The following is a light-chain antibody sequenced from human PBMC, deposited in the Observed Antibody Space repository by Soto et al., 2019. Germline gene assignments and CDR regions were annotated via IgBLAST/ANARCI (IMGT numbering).Light chain of an antibody. CDR1: TNDVGAFDY. Sequence: QSVLTQPASVSASPGQSISISCTGTTNDVGAFDYVSWYQQHPGKPPKLIIYEIFNRPSGVSHRFSGSKSGNSASLTISGLQAEEEADYYCSSYTTNNAHVFGGGTKVTVL. CDR3: SSYTTNNAHV. J-gene: IGLJ2*01. CDR2: EIF. V-gene: IGLV2-14*01.